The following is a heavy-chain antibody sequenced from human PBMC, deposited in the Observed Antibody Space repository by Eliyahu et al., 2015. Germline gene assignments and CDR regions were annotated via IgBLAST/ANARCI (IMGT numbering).Heavy chain of an antibody. Sequence: QVQLQESGPGLVKPSQTLSLTCTVSGGSISSGSYYWSWIRQPAGKGLEWIGRIYTSGSTNYNPSLKSRVTISVDTSKNQFSLKLSSVTAADTAVYYCARVSSSWLSGGNFFDYWGQGTLVTVSS. CDR2: IYTSGST. J-gene: IGHJ4*02. D-gene: IGHD6-13*01. CDR3: ARVSSSWLSGGNFFDY. V-gene: IGHV4-61*02. CDR1: GGSISSGSYY.